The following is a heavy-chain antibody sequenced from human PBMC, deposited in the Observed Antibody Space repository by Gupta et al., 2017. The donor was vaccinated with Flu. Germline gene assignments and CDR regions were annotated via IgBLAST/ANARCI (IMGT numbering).Heavy chain of an antibody. CDR1: GFTFSSYG. J-gene: IGHJ6*02. V-gene: IGHV3-33*01. CDR2: IWYDGSNK. CDR3: AILSSWYNYYYGMDV. Sequence: QVQLVESGGGVVQPGRSLRLSCAASGFTFSSYGMHWVRQAPGKGLEWVAVIWYDGSNKYYADSVKGRFTISRDNSKNTLYLQMNSLRAEDTAVYYCAILSSWYNYYYGMDVWGQGTTVTVSS. D-gene: IGHD6-13*01.